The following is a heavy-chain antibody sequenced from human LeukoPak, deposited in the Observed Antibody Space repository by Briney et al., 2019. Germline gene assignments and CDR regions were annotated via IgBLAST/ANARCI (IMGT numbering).Heavy chain of an antibody. D-gene: IGHD1-26*01. CDR3: ARDRGVGAPYYFDY. CDR1: GFTFTNYA. V-gene: IGHV3-69-1*01. CDR2: ISSSSTM. J-gene: IGHJ4*02. Sequence: GGSLRLSCAASGFTFTNYAMSWVRQAPGKGLEWISYISSSSTMYYADSVKGRFTISRDNAKNSLYLQMNSLRAEDTAVYYCARDRGVGAPYYFDYWGQGTLVTASS.